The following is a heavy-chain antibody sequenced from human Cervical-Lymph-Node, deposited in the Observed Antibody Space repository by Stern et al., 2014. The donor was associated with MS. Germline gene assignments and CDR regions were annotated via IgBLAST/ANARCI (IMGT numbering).Heavy chain of an antibody. CDR1: GFTFSNYY. CDR2: ISSGSSYI. CDR3: ARYGSSSSDLDY. D-gene: IGHD6-13*01. Sequence: EVQLVESGGGLVESGGSLRLSCAASGFTFSNYYMNWVRQAPGKGLEWVSSISSGSSYIYYADSVKGRFTISRDNAKNSLYLQMNSLRAEDTAVYYCARYGSSSSDLDYWGQGTLVTVSS. V-gene: IGHV3-21*01. J-gene: IGHJ4*02.